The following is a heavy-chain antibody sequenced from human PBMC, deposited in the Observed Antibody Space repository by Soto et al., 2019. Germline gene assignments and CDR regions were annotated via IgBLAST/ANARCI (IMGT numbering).Heavy chain of an antibody. V-gene: IGHV4-31*03. D-gene: IGHD2-15*01. Sequence: QVQLQESGPGLVKPSQTLSLTCTVSGGSISSGGYYWSWIRQHPGKGLEWIGYIYCSGSTYYNPSLKSRVTISVDTSKNQFSLKLSSVIAADTAVYYCARVRCSGGSCYYFDYWGQGNLVTVSS. J-gene: IGHJ4*02. CDR2: IYCSGST. CDR1: GGSISSGGYY. CDR3: ARVRCSGGSCYYFDY.